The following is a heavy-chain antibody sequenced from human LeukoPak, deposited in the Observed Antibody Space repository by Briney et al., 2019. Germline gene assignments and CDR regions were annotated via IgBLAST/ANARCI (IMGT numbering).Heavy chain of an antibody. Sequence: KPSETLSLTCAVYGGSFSGYYWSWIRQPPGKGLEWIGEINHSGSTNYNPSLKSRVTISVDTSKNKFSLKLSSVTAADTAVYYCARGGYSYGYDDDFDYWGQGTLVTVSS. J-gene: IGHJ4*02. V-gene: IGHV4-34*01. D-gene: IGHD5-18*01. CDR2: INHSGST. CDR3: ARGGYSYGYDDDFDY. CDR1: GGSFSGYY.